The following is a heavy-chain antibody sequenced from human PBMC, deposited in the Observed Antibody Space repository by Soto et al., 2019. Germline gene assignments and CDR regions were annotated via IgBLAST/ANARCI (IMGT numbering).Heavy chain of an antibody. Sequence: PSETLSLTCTVSGGSISSGDYYWSWIRQPPWKGLEWIGYIYYSGSTYYNPSLKSRVTISVDTSKNQFSLKLSSVTAADTAVYYCARGAYCSSTSCYITADYYYGMDVWGQGTTVTVS. V-gene: IGHV4-30-4*01. CDR2: IYYSGST. D-gene: IGHD2-2*02. J-gene: IGHJ6*02. CDR1: GGSISSGDYY. CDR3: ARGAYCSSTSCYITADYYYGMDV.